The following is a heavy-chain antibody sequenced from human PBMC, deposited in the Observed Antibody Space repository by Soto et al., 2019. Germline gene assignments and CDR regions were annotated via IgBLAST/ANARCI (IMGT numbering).Heavy chain of an antibody. CDR2: ISGSGGST. V-gene: IGHV3-23*01. CDR3: AKVQGGAYCGGDCYSIDY. J-gene: IGHJ4*02. CDR1: GFTFSSYA. D-gene: IGHD2-21*02. Sequence: EVQLLESGGGLVQPGGSLRLSCAASGFTFSSYAMSWVRQAPGKGLEWVSAISGSGGSTYYADSVKGRFTISRDNSKNPLYREMNSLRAEDTAEYSCAKVQGGAYCGGDCYSIDYWGQGTLVTVSS.